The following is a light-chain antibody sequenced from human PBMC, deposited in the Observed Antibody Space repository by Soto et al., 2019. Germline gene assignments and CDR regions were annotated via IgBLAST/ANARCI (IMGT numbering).Light chain of an antibody. J-gene: IGLJ1*01. V-gene: IGLV2-14*01. CDR1: TSDVGGYDY. Sequence: QSGLTQPPSVSGSPGQSITISCTGTTSDVGGYDYVSWYQQHPGKAPKLILYEVSNRPSGVSNRFSGSKSGNTASLSISGLQAEDEADYYCSSYTNTGTLYVLGTGTKVTVL. CDR3: SSYTNTGTLYV. CDR2: EVS.